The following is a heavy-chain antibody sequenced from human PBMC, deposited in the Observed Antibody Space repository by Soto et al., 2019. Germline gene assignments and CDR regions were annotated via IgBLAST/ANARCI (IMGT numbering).Heavy chain of an antibody. V-gene: IGHV1-69*13. J-gene: IGHJ4*02. CDR1: GGTFSSYA. Sequence: SVKVSCKASGGTFSSYAISWVRQAPGQGLEWMGGIIPIFGTANYAQKFQGRVTITADESTSTAYMELSSLRSEDTAVYYCARGRGYYDSSGNLYLYYFDYWGQGTLVTVSS. CDR2: IIPIFGTA. D-gene: IGHD3-22*01. CDR3: ARGRGYYDSSGNLYLYYFDY.